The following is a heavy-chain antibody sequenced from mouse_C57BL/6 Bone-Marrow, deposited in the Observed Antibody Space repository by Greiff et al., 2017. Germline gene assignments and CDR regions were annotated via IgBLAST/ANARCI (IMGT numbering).Heavy chain of an antibody. CDR2: INPNNGGT. CDR1: GYTFTDYY. J-gene: IGHJ3*01. CDR3: ARSNDGYPSWFAY. V-gene: IGHV1-26*01. Sequence: EVQLQQSGPELVKPGASVKMSCKASGYTFTDYYMNWVKQSHGQSLEWIGDINPNNGGTSYNQKFKGKATLTVDKSSSTAYMELRGLTSVDSAVXYGARSNDGYPSWFAYWGQGTLVTVSA. D-gene: IGHD2-3*01.